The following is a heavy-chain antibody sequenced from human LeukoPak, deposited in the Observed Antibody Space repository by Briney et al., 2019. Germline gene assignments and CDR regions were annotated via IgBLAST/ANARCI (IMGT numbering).Heavy chain of an antibody. J-gene: IGHJ4*02. Sequence: GGSLRFSCAASGFTFSSYGMHWVRKAPGKGLEWVAVISYDGGNKYYADSVKGRFTISRDNSKNTLYLQMNSLRAEDTAVYYCAKDTGVGYCSSTSCYFDYWGQGTLATVSS. CDR1: GFTFSSYG. CDR2: ISYDGGNK. CDR3: AKDTGVGYCSSTSCYFDY. V-gene: IGHV3-30*18. D-gene: IGHD2-2*01.